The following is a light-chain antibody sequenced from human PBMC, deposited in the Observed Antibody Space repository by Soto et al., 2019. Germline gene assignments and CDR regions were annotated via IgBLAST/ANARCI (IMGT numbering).Light chain of an antibody. CDR2: EAY. CDR3: QQYDNLPRAT. V-gene: IGKV1-33*01. Sequence: DIQMTQSPSSLSASVGDRVTITCQATEDINNYLIWYQQKPGRAPKLLIYEAYNLETGVPSRFSGSGSGTDFFLTISNLQPEDTATYYCQQYDNLPRATFGPGTKVEIK. J-gene: IGKJ3*01. CDR1: EDINNY.